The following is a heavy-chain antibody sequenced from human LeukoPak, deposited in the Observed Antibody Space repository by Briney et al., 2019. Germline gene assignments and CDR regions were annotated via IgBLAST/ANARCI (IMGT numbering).Heavy chain of an antibody. J-gene: IGHJ4*02. V-gene: IGHV7-4-1*02. CDR3: ARDLFGVVTATIDY. CDR1: GYTFIMYA. Sequence: ASVKVSCKASGYTFIMYAINWVRQAPGQGLEWMGWINTNTGNPTYAQGFTGRFVFSLDTSVSTAYLQISSLKAEDTAVYYCARDLFGVVTATIDYWGQGTLVTVSS. D-gene: IGHD2-21*02. CDR2: INTNTGNP.